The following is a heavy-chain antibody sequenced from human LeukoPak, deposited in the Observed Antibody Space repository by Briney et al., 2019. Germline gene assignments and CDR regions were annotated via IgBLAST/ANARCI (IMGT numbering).Heavy chain of an antibody. D-gene: IGHD2-2*01. Sequence: KPSETLSLTCTVSGGSISSSTSYWGWIRQPPGKGLEWIDMMYYSGSTTYNPSLKSRVTISVDTSKNQFALKLSSVTAADTAVYYCARHYCSSASCYVDYWGQGTLVTVSS. CDR3: ARHYCSSASCYVDY. J-gene: IGHJ4*02. CDR1: GGSISSSTSY. CDR2: MYYSGST. V-gene: IGHV4-39*01.